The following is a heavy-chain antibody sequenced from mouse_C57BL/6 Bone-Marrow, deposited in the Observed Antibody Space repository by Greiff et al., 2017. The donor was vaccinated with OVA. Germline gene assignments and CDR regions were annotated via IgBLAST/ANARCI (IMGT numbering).Heavy chain of an antibody. J-gene: IGHJ3*01. CDR3: ARKRGYDGYYWFAY. D-gene: IGHD2-3*01. V-gene: IGHV2-2*01. CDR1: GFSLTSYG. CDR2: IWSGGST. Sequence: QVQLKQSGPGLVQPSQSLSITCTVSGFSLTSYGVHWVRQSPGTGLEWLGVIWSGGSTDYNAAFISRLSISKDNSKSQVFFKMNSLQADDTAIYYCARKRGYDGYYWFAYWGQGTLVTVSA.